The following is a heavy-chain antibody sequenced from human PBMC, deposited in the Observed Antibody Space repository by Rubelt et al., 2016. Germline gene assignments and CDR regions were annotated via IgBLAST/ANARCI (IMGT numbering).Heavy chain of an antibody. CDR1: GYNFTTYW. CDR2: IYPSDSYI. V-gene: IGHV5-10-1*03. Sequence: VQLVQSGAEVTKPGESLRISCKGSGYNFTTYWISWVRQTPGKGLEWMGRIYPSDSYINYSPAVQGQVTMSADKSISTAYWQWSGLKAAETAMDYRGRGNSWYPIWGEGTLGTVSS. CDR3: GRGNSWYPI. D-gene: IGHD6-13*01. J-gene: IGHJ4*02.